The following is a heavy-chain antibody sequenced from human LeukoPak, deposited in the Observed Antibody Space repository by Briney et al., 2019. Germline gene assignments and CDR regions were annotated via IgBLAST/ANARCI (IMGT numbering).Heavy chain of an antibody. CDR3: ARGRADFWSGYLGRLDY. D-gene: IGHD3-3*01. V-gene: IGHV4-34*01. CDR1: GGSFSGYY. Sequence: PSETLSLTCAVYGGSFSGYYWSWIRQPPGKGLEWIGEINHSGSTNYNPSLKGRVTISVDTSKNQFSLKLSSVTAADTAVYYCARGRADFWSGYLGRLDYWGQGTLVTVSS. J-gene: IGHJ4*02. CDR2: INHSGST.